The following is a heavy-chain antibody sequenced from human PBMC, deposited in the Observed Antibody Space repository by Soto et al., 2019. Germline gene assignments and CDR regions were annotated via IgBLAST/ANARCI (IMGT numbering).Heavy chain of an antibody. CDR2: IYYSGST. D-gene: IGHD6-19*01. CDR3: ARDRSADRFVQYFQH. Sequence: PSETLSLTCSVSGVSISTFYWSWIRQTPGKGLEWIGYIYYSGSTNYNPSLKSRVTISADTSKNQNSLYLQMNSLTSEDTAVYYCARDRSADRFVQYFQHWGPGTLVTVSS. CDR1: GVSISTFY. J-gene: IGHJ1*01. V-gene: IGHV4-59*12.